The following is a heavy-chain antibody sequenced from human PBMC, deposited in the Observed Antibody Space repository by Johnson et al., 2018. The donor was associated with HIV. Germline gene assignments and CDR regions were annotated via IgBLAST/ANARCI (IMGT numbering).Heavy chain of an antibody. CDR3: ARDWGLYSSGWYVDAFDI. CDR1: GFTVSSNY. CDR2: IYSGGST. D-gene: IGHD6-19*01. Sequence: EVQLVESGGGLIQPGGSLRLSCAASGFTVSSNYMSWVRQAPGKGLEWVSVIYSGGSTYYADSVKGRFTISRDNAKNTLYLQMNSLRAEDTAVYYCARDWGLYSSGWYVDAFDIWGQGTMVTVSS. V-gene: IGHV3-53*01. J-gene: IGHJ3*02.